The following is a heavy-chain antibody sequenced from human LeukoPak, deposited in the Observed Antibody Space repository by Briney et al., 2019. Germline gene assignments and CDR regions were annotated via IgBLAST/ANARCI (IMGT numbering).Heavy chain of an antibody. D-gene: IGHD2-15*01. CDR1: GFTFSTYS. CDR2: ISKGSSYI. CDR3: ATSYCSGGNCYAFDF. V-gene: IGHV3-21*01. J-gene: IGHJ4*02. Sequence: PGGSLRLSCAASGFTFSTYSMNWVRQAPGKGLEWVSCISKGSSYIDYGGSVRGRFTISRDNAKNSLYLQMNSLRAEDTAVYYCATSYCSGGNCYAFDFWGQGTLVTVSS.